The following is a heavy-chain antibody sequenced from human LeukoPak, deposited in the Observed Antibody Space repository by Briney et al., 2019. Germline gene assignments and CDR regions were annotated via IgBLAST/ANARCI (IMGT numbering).Heavy chain of an antibody. CDR3: ARARSYFEWYPPSDY. J-gene: IGHJ4*02. V-gene: IGHV3-48*03. CDR2: ISSSGSTI. Sequence: GGSLRLSCAASGFTFSSYEMNWVRQAPGKGLEWVSYISSSGSTIYYADSVKGRFTISRDNAKNSLYLQMNSLRAEDTAIYYCARARSYFEWYPPSDYWGQGTLVTVSS. CDR1: GFTFSSYE. D-gene: IGHD3-9*01.